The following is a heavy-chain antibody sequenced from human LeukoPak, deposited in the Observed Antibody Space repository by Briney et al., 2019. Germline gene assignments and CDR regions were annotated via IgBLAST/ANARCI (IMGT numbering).Heavy chain of an antibody. J-gene: IGHJ4*02. V-gene: IGHV3-7*04. CDR2: IKQDGSEK. CDR1: GFTFSSYW. CDR3: ARVMITFGGVIAFDY. Sequence: RGSLRLSCAASGFTFSSYWMSWVRQAPGKGLEWVANIKQDGSEKYYVDSVKGRFTISRDNAKNSLYLQMNSLRAEDTAVYYCARVMITFGGVIAFDYWGQGTLVTVSS. D-gene: IGHD3-16*02.